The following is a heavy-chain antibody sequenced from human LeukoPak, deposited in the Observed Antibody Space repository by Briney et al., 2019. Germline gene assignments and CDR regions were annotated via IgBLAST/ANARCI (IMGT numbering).Heavy chain of an antibody. D-gene: IGHD5-24*01. CDR3: ARSPERWLQLLIDY. V-gene: IGHV4-38-2*01. Sequence: SETLSLTCAVSGYSISSGYYWGRIRQPPGKGLEGIVSIYDSGSTYYNPSLKSRVTISLDTSKNQFSLTLSSVTAADTAVYYCARSPERWLQLLIDYWGQGTLVTVSS. J-gene: IGHJ4*02. CDR1: GYSISSGYY. CDR2: IYDSGST.